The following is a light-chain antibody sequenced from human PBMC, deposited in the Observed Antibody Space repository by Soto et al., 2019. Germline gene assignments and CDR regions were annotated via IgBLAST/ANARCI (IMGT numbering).Light chain of an antibody. Sequence: EIVLTHSPGTLSLSPWDRSTLSCRAIQTVIRNYLAFHQQKPGQTPRLLVYGASSRATGIPDRFSGSGSGTGLKLTISRLEPEDFAVSYCQQYGSSPKKFGQGNKVDIK. CDR3: QQYGSSPKK. V-gene: IGKV3-20*01. J-gene: IGKJ1*01. CDR2: GAS. CDR1: QTVIRNY.